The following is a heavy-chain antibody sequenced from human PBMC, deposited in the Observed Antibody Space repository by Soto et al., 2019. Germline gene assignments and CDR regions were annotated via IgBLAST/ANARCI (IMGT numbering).Heavy chain of an antibody. CDR2: ISSGGST. V-gene: IGHV3-66*01. CDR1: GFTVTNLY. D-gene: IGHD3-3*01. Sequence: EVKMVESGGGLVRPGGSLRLSCAASGFTVTNLYMTWVRQAPGKGLEWVSAISSGGSTYYADSVKGRVTISRDNSKTTLYLEMNSMRAGYTSVYYCARDTFGGAYDFCHGGQGTLVTVSS. CDR3: ARDTFGGAYDFCH. J-gene: IGHJ4*02.